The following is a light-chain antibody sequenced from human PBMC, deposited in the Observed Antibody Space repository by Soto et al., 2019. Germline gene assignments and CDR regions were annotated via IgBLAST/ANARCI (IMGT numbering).Light chain of an antibody. Sequence: QPLLKQPPSVSGAPGQRVSISSTGSSSNIGAGYDVHWHQQLPGTAPKLLIYGNSNRPSGVPDRFSGSKSGTSASLAITGLQPENEAEHYCPCYNSRLRRSFYVFGKGTMGPGL. CDR1: SSNIGAGYD. CDR3: PCYNSRLRRSFYV. V-gene: IGLV1-40*01. CDR2: GNS. J-gene: IGLJ1*01.